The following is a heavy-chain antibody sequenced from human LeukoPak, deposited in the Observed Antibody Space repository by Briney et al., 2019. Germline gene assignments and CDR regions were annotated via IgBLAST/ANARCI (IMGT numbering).Heavy chain of an antibody. CDR1: GGTFSSYA. CDR3: ARDPSYYYDSSGYQ. CDR2: IIPIFGTA. Sequence: GASVKVSCKASGGTFSSYAISWVRQAPGQGLEWMGGIIPIFGTANYAQKFQGRVTITADESTSTAYMELSSLRSEDTAVYYCARDPSYYYDSSGYQWGQGTLVTVSS. D-gene: IGHD3-22*01. J-gene: IGHJ4*02. V-gene: IGHV1-69*13.